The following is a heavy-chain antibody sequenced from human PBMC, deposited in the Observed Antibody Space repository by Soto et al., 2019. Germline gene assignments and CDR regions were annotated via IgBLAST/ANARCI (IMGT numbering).Heavy chain of an antibody. CDR2: IIPIIGII. CDR1: GGTFSTYT. D-gene: IGHD3-22*01. V-gene: IGHV1-69*08. Sequence: QVQLVQSGAEVKKPGSSVKVSCKASGGTFSTYTITWVRQAPGQGLEWMGRIIPIIGIINYAQKFQGRVTITADKSXGXXDMALTRLRSDDTAVYYCAGDPDSHYNDSHASSYPWGQGTLVTVSS. J-gene: IGHJ5*02. CDR3: AGDPDSHYNDSHASSYP.